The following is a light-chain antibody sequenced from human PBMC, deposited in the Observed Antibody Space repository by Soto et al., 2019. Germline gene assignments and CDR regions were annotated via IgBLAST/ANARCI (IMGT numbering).Light chain of an antibody. CDR2: GAF. CDR1: PSVTNY. J-gene: IGKJ5*01. CDR3: QQRNIWPPVT. V-gene: IGKV3-11*01. Sequence: EIVLTESPATLSLSRWERATLSCRASPSVTNYLAWYQQKPGQAPRLLIYGAFNRATGIPARFSGSGSGTDFTLTISSLEPEDFAVYNCQQRNIWPPVTFGQGTRLEIK.